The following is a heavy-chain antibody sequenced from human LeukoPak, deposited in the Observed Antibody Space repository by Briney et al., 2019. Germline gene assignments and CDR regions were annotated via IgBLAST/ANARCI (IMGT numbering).Heavy chain of an antibody. CDR3: ARSEAPHGFNYYFDY. CDR1: GGSISSGGYY. J-gene: IGHJ4*02. CDR2: IYYSGGT. Sequence: PSQTLSLTCTVSGGSISSGGYYWSWIRQHPGKGLEWIGYIYYSGGTYYNPSLKSRVTISVDTSKNQFSLKLSSVTAADTAVYYCARSEAPHGFNYYFDYWGQGTLVTVSS. D-gene: IGHD5-24*01. V-gene: IGHV4-31*03.